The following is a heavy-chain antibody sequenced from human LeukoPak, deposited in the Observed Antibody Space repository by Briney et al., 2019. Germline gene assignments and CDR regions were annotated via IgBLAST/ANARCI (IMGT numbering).Heavy chain of an antibody. CDR3: ARAPYGDYVPWWFDP. Sequence: SVKVSCKASGGTFSSYAISWVRQAPGQGLEWMGGIIPIFGTANYAQKFQGRVTITTDESTSTAYMELSSLRSEDTAVYYCARAPYGDYVPWWFDPWGQGTLVTVSS. J-gene: IGHJ5*02. CDR2: IIPIFGTA. D-gene: IGHD4-17*01. V-gene: IGHV1-69*05. CDR1: GGTFSSYA.